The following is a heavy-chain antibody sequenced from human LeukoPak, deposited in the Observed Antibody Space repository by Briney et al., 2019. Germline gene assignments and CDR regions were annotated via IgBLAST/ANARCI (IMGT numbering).Heavy chain of an antibody. V-gene: IGHV4-34*01. CDR2: INHSGST. D-gene: IGHD2-15*01. CDR1: GGSFSGFN. CDR3: ASFYCSGGSCYQYYYYYYMDV. Sequence: SETLSLTCAVYGGSFSGFNWTWVRQPPGKGLEWIGDINHSGSTNFNPSLKSRVTISVDTSKNQFSLKLSSVTAADTAVYYCASFYCSGGSCYQYYYYYYMDVWGKGTTVTISS. J-gene: IGHJ6*03.